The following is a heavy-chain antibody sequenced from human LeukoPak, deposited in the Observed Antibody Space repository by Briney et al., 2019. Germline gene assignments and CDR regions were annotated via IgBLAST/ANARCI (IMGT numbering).Heavy chain of an antibody. Sequence: GGSLRLSCAASGFTFSSHAVSWVRQAPGKGLEWVSAISGSGGSTYYADSVKGRFTISRDNSKNTLYLQMNSLRAEDTAVYYCAKGYSSGWPLSAFDIWGQGTMVTVSS. D-gene: IGHD6-19*01. V-gene: IGHV3-23*01. CDR2: ISGSGGST. CDR3: AKGYSSGWPLSAFDI. CDR1: GFTFSSHA. J-gene: IGHJ3*02.